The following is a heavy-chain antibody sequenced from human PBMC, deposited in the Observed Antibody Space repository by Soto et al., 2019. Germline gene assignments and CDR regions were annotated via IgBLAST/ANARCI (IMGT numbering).Heavy chain of an antibody. CDR3: ARETPYNIAVAGNY. Sequence: ASVKVSCKASGYSFTNNDVSWVRQAPGQGLEWMGWINPNSGGTNYAQKFQGRVTMTRDTSISTAYMELSRLRSDDTAVYYCARETPYNIAVAGNYWGQGTLVTDSS. D-gene: IGHD6-19*01. CDR1: GYSFTNND. CDR2: INPNSGGT. J-gene: IGHJ4*02. V-gene: IGHV1-2*02.